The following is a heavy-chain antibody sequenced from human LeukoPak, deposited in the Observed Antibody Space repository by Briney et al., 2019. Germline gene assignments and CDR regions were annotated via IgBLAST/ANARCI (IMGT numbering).Heavy chain of an antibody. J-gene: IGHJ3*02. CDR2: SGNDGST. Sequence: GGSLILSCAASGFTFDDHARHWVRHAPGKGLEWVSLSGNDGSTKYADSAKGRFTITRDSSKTSLYLEMNSLRTEDTDLSHCASQTKHYYGSGGYWSAFDIWGQGTMVTVSS. CDR1: GFTFDDHA. CDR3: ASQTKHYYGSGGYWSAFDI. V-gene: IGHV3-43*02. D-gene: IGHD3-10*01.